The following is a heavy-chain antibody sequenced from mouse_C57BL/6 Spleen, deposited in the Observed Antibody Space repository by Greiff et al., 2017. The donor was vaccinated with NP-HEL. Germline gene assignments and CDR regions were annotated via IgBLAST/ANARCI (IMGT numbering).Heavy chain of an antibody. CDR2: ISYDGSN. CDR3: ARNYGSRPGDY. D-gene: IGHD1-1*01. Sequence: VQLKESGPGLVKPSQSLSLTCSVTGYSITSGYYWNWIRQFPGNKLEWMGYISYDGSNNYNPSLKNRISITRDTSKNQFFLKLNSVTTEDTATYYCARNYGSRPGDYWGQGTTLTVSS. J-gene: IGHJ2*01. V-gene: IGHV3-6*01. CDR1: GYSITSGYY.